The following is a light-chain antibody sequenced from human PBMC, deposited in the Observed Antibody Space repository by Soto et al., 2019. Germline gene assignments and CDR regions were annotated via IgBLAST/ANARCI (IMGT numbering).Light chain of an antibody. CDR1: SSDVGIYNY. CDR3: TSYTTSSTRV. V-gene: IGLV2-14*01. J-gene: IGLJ1*01. Sequence: QSVLTQPASVSGSPGQSIAISCTGTSSDVGIYNYVSWYQQHPGKVPKLIIYEVTNRPSGVSNRFSDSKSGNTASLIISGLKAEDEADYYCTSYTTSSTRVFGTGTKVTVL. CDR2: EVT.